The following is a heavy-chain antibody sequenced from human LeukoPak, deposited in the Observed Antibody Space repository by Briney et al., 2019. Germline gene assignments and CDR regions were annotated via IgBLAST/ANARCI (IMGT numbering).Heavy chain of an antibody. J-gene: IGHJ6*04. D-gene: IGHD2-2*02. Sequence: SETLSLTCTVSGGSISSYYWSWIRQPAGKGLEWIGRIYTSGSTNYNPSLKSRVTMSVDTSKNQFSLKLSSVTAADTAVYYCARDGLDSGGCSSTSCYTRFPSVWGKGTTVTVSS. CDR2: IYTSGST. CDR1: GGSISSYY. CDR3: ARDGLDSGGCSSTSCYTRFPSV. V-gene: IGHV4-4*07.